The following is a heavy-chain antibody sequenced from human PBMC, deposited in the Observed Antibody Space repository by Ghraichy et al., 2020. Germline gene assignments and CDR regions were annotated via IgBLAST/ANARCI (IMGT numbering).Heavy chain of an antibody. D-gene: IGHD5-12*01. CDR2: IKQDGTEK. Sequence: GGSLSLTCAGSGFTFSSYWMTWVRQAPGKGLEWVANIKQDGTEKYYVDSVKGRFTISRDNAKNSLYLQMNSLRAEDTAVYYCAREVIGSYYGMDVWGQGTTVTVSS. CDR1: GFTFSSYW. CDR3: AREVIGSYYGMDV. V-gene: IGHV3-7*01. J-gene: IGHJ6*02.